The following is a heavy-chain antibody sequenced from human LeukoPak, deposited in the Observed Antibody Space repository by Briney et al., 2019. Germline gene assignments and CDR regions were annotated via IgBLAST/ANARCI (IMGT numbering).Heavy chain of an antibody. CDR2: INTNTGNP. CDR3: ASKPGGTNGAGYMDV. Sequence: GASVKVSCKASGYSFTNYAMNWARQAPGQGLEWMGWINTNTGNPTYAQGFTGRFVFSLDTSVSTAYLQISSLKAEDTAVYYCASKPGGTNGAGYMDVWGKGTTVTVSS. J-gene: IGHJ6*03. D-gene: IGHD2-8*01. CDR1: GYSFTNYA. V-gene: IGHV7-4-1*02.